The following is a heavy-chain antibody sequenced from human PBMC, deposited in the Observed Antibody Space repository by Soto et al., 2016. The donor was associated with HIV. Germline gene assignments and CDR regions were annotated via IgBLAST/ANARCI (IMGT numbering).Heavy chain of an antibody. CDR1: GGSFSGFY. Sequence: QVQLQQWGAGLLKPSETLSLTCAVYGGSFSGFYWTWIRQPPGKGLEWIGEINHSGSTKYNSSLKSRVTISVDTSKNQFSLKLASMTAADTAMYYCARLKATYYDYFDXLXQVVYFDFXGPGTLVXVLL. D-gene: IGHD3-3*01. CDR2: INHSGST. CDR3: ARLKATYYDYFDXLXQVVYFDF. J-gene: IGHJ2*01. V-gene: IGHV4-34*02.